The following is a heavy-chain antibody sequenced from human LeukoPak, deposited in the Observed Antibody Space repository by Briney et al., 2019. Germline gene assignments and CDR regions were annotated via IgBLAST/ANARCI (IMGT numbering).Heavy chain of an antibody. CDR3: ARGLGDYYDTSDYYYAVPAH. CDR1: GYTFTTYD. Sequence: ASVKVSCKASGYTFTTYDITWVRQTTGQGLEWMGWMNPNSGDTAYAQKFQGRVAMTRDTSISTAYMELSSLRSEDTAVYYCARGLGDYYDTSDYYYAVPAHWGQGTLVTVSS. V-gene: IGHV1-8*01. J-gene: IGHJ4*02. CDR2: MNPNSGDT. D-gene: IGHD3-22*01.